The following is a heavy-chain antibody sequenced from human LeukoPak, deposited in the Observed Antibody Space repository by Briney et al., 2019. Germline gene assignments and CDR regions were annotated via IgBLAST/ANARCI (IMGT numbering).Heavy chain of an antibody. CDR3: VKDGNYYDSSGYSAGYGMDV. CDR1: GFTFSSYA. D-gene: IGHD3-22*01. Sequence: GGSLRLSCSASGFTFSSYAMHWVRLAPGKGLEYVSAISSNGGSTYYADSVKGRFTISRDNSKNTLYLQMSSLRAEDTAVYYCVKDGNYYDSSGYSAGYGMDVWGQGTTVTVSS. V-gene: IGHV3-64D*06. CDR2: ISSNGGST. J-gene: IGHJ6*02.